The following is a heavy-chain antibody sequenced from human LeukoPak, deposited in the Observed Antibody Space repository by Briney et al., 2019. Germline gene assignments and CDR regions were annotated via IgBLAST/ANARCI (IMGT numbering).Heavy chain of an antibody. CDR2: IGAGGTFT. CDR3: SRDTADDAFDI. J-gene: IGHJ3*02. Sequence: GGSLRLSCTASGFTFSSYAMNWVRQAPGKGLEWVSGIGAGGTFTYYADSVKGRFTISRVNAKNTLYLQMNSLRAEDTAVYYCSRDTADDAFDIWGQGTMVTVSS. CDR1: GFTFSSYA. V-gene: IGHV3-23*01.